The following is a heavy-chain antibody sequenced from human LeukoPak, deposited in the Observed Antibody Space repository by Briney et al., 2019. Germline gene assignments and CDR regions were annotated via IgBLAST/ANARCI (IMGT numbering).Heavy chain of an antibody. CDR2: MKPDGSEK. J-gene: IGHJ4*02. D-gene: IGHD2-15*01. V-gene: IGHV3-7*05. CDR1: GFTFGNYW. Sequence: GGSLRLSCAASGFTFGNYWMNWVRQAPGKGLEWVANMKPDGSEKNYVASVKGRFTISRDNAENSLFLQMNSLRADDTAVYYCARTSPRAATFDYWGQGTLVTVSS. CDR3: ARTSPRAATFDY.